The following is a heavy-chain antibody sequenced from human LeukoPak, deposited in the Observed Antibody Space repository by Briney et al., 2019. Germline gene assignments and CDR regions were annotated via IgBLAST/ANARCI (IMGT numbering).Heavy chain of an antibody. CDR3: HGGYAYALENVDY. CDR1: GLVFTNYA. Sequence: PGGSLRLSCAASGLVFTNYAMSWVRLSPGKGLEWIAAITRSGDATHYADSVKGRFTISRDNAKNTVYLQMTGLTADDSGVYYSHGGYAYALENVDYWGQGTLVTVSS. CDR2: ITRSGDAT. D-gene: IGHD3-16*01. J-gene: IGHJ4*02. V-gene: IGHV3-23*01.